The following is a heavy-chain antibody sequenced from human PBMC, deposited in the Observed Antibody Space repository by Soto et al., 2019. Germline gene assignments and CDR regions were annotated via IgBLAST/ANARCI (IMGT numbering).Heavy chain of an antibody. CDR1: GGSISSSSFY. CDR3: VGAPSGSSTWGSPLDY. Sequence: KPSETLSLTCTVSGGSISSSSFYWGWIRQPPGKGLEWIGNIYNSGSAYYNPSLKSRVTISVDTSKNQFSLKLSSVTAADTAVYYCVGAPSGSSTWGSPLDYWGQGTLVTVSS. V-gene: IGHV4-39*01. J-gene: IGHJ4*02. D-gene: IGHD6-13*01. CDR2: IYNSGSA.